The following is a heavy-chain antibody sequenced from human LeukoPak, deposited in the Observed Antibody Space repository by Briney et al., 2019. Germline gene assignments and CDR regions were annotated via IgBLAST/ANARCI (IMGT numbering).Heavy chain of an antibody. CDR2: IYYSGST. Sequence: PSETLSLTCAVSGGSISTGDYYWSWIRQPPGRGLEWIGYIYYSGSTYYNPSLKSRVTLSVDTSKNQFSLNLSSVTAADTAVYYCARATYRVVSRWFDPWGQGTLVTVSS. D-gene: IGHD2-15*01. J-gene: IGHJ5*02. CDR3: ARATYRVVSRWFDP. V-gene: IGHV4-30-4*01. CDR1: GGSISTGDYY.